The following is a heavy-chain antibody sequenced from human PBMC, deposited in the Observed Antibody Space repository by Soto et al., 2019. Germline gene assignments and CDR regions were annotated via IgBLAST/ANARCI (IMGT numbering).Heavy chain of an antibody. CDR2: IHPLDSET. J-gene: IGHJ4*02. CDR3: VKLGFPGAIYFDS. CDR1: GYNLTAFW. Sequence: GESLKIPCKVSGYNLTAFWLGWVRQMPGKGLEWMANIHPLDSETNYGPSFQGQVTISADKSITTAFLHWSNLKASDTGIYFCVKLGFPGAIYFDSWGQGILVTVSS. V-gene: IGHV5-51*01. D-gene: IGHD6-25*01.